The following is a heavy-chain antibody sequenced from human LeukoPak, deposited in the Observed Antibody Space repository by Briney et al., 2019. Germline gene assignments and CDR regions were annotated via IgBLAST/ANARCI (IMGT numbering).Heavy chain of an antibody. Sequence: SETLSLTCTVSGYSISSGYYWGWIRQPPGKGLEWIGTIHHSGSTFYNPSLKSRLTISVDTSKNQFSLKLSSVTAADTAVYYCARPIGYCSGGSCYPRRGWFDPWGQGTLVTVSS. V-gene: IGHV4-38-2*02. CDR2: IHHSGST. CDR3: ARPIGYCSGGSCYPRRGWFDP. D-gene: IGHD2-15*01. CDR1: GYSISSGYY. J-gene: IGHJ5*02.